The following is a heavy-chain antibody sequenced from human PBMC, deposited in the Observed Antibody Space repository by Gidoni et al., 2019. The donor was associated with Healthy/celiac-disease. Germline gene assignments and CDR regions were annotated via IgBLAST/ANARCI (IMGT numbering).Heavy chain of an antibody. V-gene: IGHV3-21*01. CDR3: AGEGRTNWGSSYYYYGMDV. CDR1: GFPFRSCS. J-gene: IGHJ6*02. Sequence: EVQLVESGGGLVKPGGSLRLSCAASGFPFRSCSMTWVRQAPGKGLEWVSSISSSSSYIYDADSVKGRFTISRDNAKNSLYLQMNSLRAEDTAVYYCAGEGRTNWGSSYYYYGMDVWGQGTTVTVSS. D-gene: IGHD7-27*01. CDR2: ISSSSSYI.